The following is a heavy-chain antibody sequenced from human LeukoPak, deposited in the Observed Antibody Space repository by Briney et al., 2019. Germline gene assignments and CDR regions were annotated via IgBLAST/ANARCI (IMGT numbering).Heavy chain of an antibody. J-gene: IGHJ4*02. D-gene: IGHD1-14*01. CDR1: LDSTTSNF. V-gene: IGHV4-4*02. CDR3: AREILGGLNPGAY. CDR2: IHRSGSP. Sequence: SETLSLTCTVSLDSTTSNFWSWVRQPPGKGLEWIGEIHRSGSPNYNPSLQSRVTISIDRSRNQIVLELSSVTAADTAEYYCAREILGGLNPGAYWGQGILVTVSS.